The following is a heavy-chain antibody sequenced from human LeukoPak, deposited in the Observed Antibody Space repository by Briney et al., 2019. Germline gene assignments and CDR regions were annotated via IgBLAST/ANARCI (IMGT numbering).Heavy chain of an antibody. V-gene: IGHV3-7*01. CDR3: ATDRGYSTFDY. Sequence: PGGSLRLSCAASGFTFSSYEMNWVRQAPGKGLEWVANINQDGRTINYGDLVKGRFTISRDNARSSLYLQMTSLRAEDTALYYCATDRGYSTFDYWGQGTLVTVSS. J-gene: IGHJ4*02. CDR2: INQDGRTI. D-gene: IGHD6-13*01. CDR1: GFTFSSYE.